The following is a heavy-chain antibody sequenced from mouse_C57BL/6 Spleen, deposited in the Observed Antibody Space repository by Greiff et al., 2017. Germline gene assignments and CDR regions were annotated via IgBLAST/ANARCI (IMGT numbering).Heavy chain of an antibody. J-gene: IGHJ4*01. Sequence: VQRVESGAELVRPGTSVKMSCKASGYTFTNYWIGWAKQRPGHGLEWIGDIYPGGGYTNYNEKFKGKATLTADKSSSTAYMQFSSLTSEDSAIYYCARDGDHGGYAMDYWVKEPQSPSPQ. D-gene: IGHD2-3*01. CDR2: IYPGGGYT. CDR3: ARDGDHGGYAMDY. CDR1: GYTFTNYW. V-gene: IGHV1-63*01.